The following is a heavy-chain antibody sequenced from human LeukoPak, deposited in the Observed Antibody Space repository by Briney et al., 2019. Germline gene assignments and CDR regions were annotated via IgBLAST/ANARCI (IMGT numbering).Heavy chain of an antibody. CDR1: GFTVRSNY. D-gene: IGHD6-6*01. CDR2: IYSGGST. CDR3: ARAAYSSSSRNWFDP. Sequence: PGGSLRLSCAASGFTVRSNYMSWVRQAPGKGLEWVSVIYSGGSTYYADSVKGRFTISRDNSKNTLYLQMNSLRAEDTAVYYCARAAYSSSSRNWFDPWGQGTLVTVSS. V-gene: IGHV3-53*01. J-gene: IGHJ5*02.